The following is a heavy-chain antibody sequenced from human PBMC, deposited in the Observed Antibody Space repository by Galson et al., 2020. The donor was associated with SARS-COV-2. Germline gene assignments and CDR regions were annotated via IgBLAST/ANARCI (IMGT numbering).Heavy chain of an antibody. CDR1: GGSISSYY. CDR3: SRGNAATYYGHYYGMDV. CDR2: IHDSGST. V-gene: IGHV4-59*01. D-gene: IGHD3-10*01. Sequence: ASETLSLTCTISGGSISSYYWSWIRQPPGKGLEWIGYIHDSGSTNYNPSLRSRVTISLDTSKNQFSLRLSTVTAADTAVYYCSRGNAATYYGHYYGMDVWGQGTTVTV. J-gene: IGHJ6*02.